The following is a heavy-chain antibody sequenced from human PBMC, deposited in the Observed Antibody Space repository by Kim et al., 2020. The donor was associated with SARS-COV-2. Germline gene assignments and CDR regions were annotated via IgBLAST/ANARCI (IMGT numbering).Heavy chain of an antibody. Sequence: GGSLRLSCAASGFTFSSYAMHWVRQAPGKGLEWVAVIWYGGSNKYYADSVKGRFTISRDNSKNTLYLQMNSLRAEDTAVYYCAKDLGGATRLGAFDIWGQGTMVTVSS. CDR3: AKDLGGATRLGAFDI. CDR2: IWYGGSNK. CDR1: GFTFSSYA. J-gene: IGHJ3*02. V-gene: IGHV3-33*06. D-gene: IGHD1-26*01.